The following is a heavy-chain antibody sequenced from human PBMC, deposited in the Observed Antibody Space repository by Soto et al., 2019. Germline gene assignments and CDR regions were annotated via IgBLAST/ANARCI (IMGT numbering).Heavy chain of an antibody. CDR2: IYPGDSDT. D-gene: IGHD3-10*01. J-gene: IGHJ4*02. Sequence: VESLKISSKGSGYRFTSYWIGWVSQMPGKGLEWMGIIYPGDSDTRYSPSFQGQVTISADKSISTAYLQWSSLKASDTAMYYCARLDAGWVGESNGLIMRPLDFWGQGTLVTGSS. V-gene: IGHV5-51*01. CDR3: ARLDAGWVGESNGLIMRPLDF. CDR1: GYRFTSYW.